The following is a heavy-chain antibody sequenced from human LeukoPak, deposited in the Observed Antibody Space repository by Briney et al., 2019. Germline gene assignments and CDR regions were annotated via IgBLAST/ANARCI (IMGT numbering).Heavy chain of an antibody. CDR2: IYYTGSA. Sequence: SETLSLTCTVSSDSISNYYWSWIRQPPGKGLEWFAYIYYTGSANYNPSLKSRVTISVDTSKNQFSLKLNSVTAADTAVYYCARHHYDSTHDAFDIWGRGTMVTVSS. D-gene: IGHD3-22*01. V-gene: IGHV4-59*13. J-gene: IGHJ3*02. CDR1: SDSISNYY. CDR3: ARHHYDSTHDAFDI.